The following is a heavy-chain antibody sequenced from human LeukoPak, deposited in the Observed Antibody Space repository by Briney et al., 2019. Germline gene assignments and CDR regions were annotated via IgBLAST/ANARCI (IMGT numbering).Heavy chain of an antibody. J-gene: IGHJ4*02. CDR2: IYYSGST. D-gene: IGHD1-26*01. CDR3: AGSYAKVGATLFDY. V-gene: IGHV4-59*01. CDR1: GGSISSYY. Sequence: SETLPLTCTVSGGSISSYYWSWIRQPPGKGLEWIGYIYYSGSTNYNPSLKSRVTISVDTSKNQFSLKLSSVTAADTAVYYCAGSYAKVGATLFDYWGQGTLVTVSS.